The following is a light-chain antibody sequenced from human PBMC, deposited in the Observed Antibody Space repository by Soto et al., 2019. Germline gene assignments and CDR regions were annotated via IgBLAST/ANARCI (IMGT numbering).Light chain of an antibody. CDR2: DAS. V-gene: IGKV3-11*01. CDR3: QQRSSWPPT. Sequence: EIVWTQAPATLSWSPGERATLSCRASQSVSSYLAWYQQRPGQAPRLLIYDASNRATGVPARFSGSGSGTDFTLTISRLEPEDVAVYYCQQRSSWPPTFGQGTRLEIK. CDR1: QSVSSY. J-gene: IGKJ5*01.